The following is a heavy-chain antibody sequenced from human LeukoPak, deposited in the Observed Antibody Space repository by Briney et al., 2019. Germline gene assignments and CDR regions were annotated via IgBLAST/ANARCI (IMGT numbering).Heavy chain of an antibody. D-gene: IGHD3-22*01. CDR3: ARLGFYYDSSGYYFDY. CDR2: IYYSGST. J-gene: IGHJ4*02. V-gene: IGHV4-39*01. CDR1: GYSISSSYY. Sequence: SETLSLTCTVSGYSISSSYYWGWIRQPPGKGLEWIGSIYYSGSTYYNPSLKSRVTISVDTSKNQFSLKLSSVTAADTAVYYCARLGFYYDSSGYYFDYWGQGTLVTVSS.